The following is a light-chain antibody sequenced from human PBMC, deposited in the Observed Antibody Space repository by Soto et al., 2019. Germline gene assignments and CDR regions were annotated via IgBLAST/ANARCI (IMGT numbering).Light chain of an antibody. J-gene: IGLJ1*01. CDR3: QSYVSSLSYV. CDR2: GNS. CDR1: SSNIGAGYD. Sequence: QSVLTQPPSVSGAPGQRVTISCTGSSSNIGAGYDVHWYQQLPGTAPKLLIYGNSNRPSGVPDRFSGSKSGTSASLAISGLQAEDEACYYCQSYVSSLSYVFGTGTKLTVL. V-gene: IGLV1-40*01.